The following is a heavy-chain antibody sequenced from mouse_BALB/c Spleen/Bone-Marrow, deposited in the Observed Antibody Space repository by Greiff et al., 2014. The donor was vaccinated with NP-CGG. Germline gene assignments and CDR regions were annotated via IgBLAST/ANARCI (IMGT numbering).Heavy chain of an antibody. J-gene: IGHJ3*01. V-gene: IGHV5-17*02. CDR1: GFTFSSFG. Sequence: EVNVVESGGGLVEPGGSRKLSCEASGFTFSSFGMHWVRQAPEKGLEWVAYISSGSSTIYYADTVKGRFTISRDNPKNTLFLQMTSLRSEDTAMYYCARDFYDGYYRFAYWGQGTLVTVTA. D-gene: IGHD2-3*01. CDR2: ISSGSSTI. CDR3: ARDFYDGYYRFAY.